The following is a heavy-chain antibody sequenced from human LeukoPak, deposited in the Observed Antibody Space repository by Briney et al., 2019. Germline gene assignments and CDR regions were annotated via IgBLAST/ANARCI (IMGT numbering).Heavy chain of an antibody. D-gene: IGHD3-3*01. Sequence: SETLSLTCTVSGGSIRSSYYYWGWIRQPPGKGLEWIGSIYDSGSTYYNPSLKSRITISIDTSKNHFSLKLSSASAADTAVYYCARLGAGPTYYDFWSGYSSFYFDYWGQGTLVTVSS. CDR2: IYDSGST. CDR3: ARLGAGPTYYDFWSGYSSFYFDY. V-gene: IGHV4-39*02. CDR1: GGSIRSSYYY. J-gene: IGHJ4*02.